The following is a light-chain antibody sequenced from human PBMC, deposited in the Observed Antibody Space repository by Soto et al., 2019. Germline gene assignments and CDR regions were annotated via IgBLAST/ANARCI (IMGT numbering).Light chain of an antibody. CDR2: ANT. CDR1: SSNIGTGFH. J-gene: IGLJ1*01. CDR3: QAQDSRLSALYG. V-gene: IGLV1-40*01. Sequence: QPVLTQPPSVSGAPGQRVTISCTGSSSNIGTGFHVHWYQQLPGAAPKLLIYANTNRPSGVPARFSASKSGTSASLAITGLQAEDEADYYCQAQDSRLSALYGFGTGTKLTVL.